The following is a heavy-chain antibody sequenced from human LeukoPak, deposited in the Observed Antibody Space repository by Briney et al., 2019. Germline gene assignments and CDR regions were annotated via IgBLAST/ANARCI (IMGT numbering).Heavy chain of an antibody. V-gene: IGHV1-2*02. CDR3: ASGDCSSTSCYHREAL. CDR2: INPNSGGT. Sequence: ASVKVSCKASGYTFTGYYMHWVRQAPGQGLEWTGWINPNSGGTNYAQKFQGRVTMTRDTSISTAYMELSRLRSDDTAVYYCASGDCSSTSCYHREALWGQGTLVTVSS. D-gene: IGHD2-2*01. J-gene: IGHJ4*02. CDR1: GYTFTGYY.